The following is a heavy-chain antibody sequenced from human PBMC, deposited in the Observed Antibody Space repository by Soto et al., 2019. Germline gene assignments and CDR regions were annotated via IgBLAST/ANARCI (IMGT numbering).Heavy chain of an antibody. CDR3: ARDQYCSTTSGDSPPADY. J-gene: IGHJ4*02. CDR1: GFTFSSYG. D-gene: IGHD2-2*01. V-gene: IGHV3-33*01. Sequence: PGGSLRLSCAASGFTFSSYGMHWVRQAPGKGLEWVAVIWYDGSNKYYADSVKGRFTISRDNSKNTLYLQRNSLRAEDTAVYYCARDQYCSTTSGDSPPADYWGQGTLVTVSS. CDR2: IWYDGSNK.